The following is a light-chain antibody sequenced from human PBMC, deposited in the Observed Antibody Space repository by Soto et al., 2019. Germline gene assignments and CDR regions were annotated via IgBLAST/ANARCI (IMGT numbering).Light chain of an antibody. CDR1: ISNIGKNT. CDR2: STN. V-gene: IGLV1-44*01. CDR3: ATWDDSLSIPV. J-gene: IGLJ2*01. Sequence: QSALTQPPSASGTPGQRVPISCSGSISNIGKNTVNWYQHLPGTAPRLLIYSTNQRPSGVPDRFSGSKSGTSASLAISGLQSDDEADYYCATWDDSLSIPVFGGGTKLTVL.